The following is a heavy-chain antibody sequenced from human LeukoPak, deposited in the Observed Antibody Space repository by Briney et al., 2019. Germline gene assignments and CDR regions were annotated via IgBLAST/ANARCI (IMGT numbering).Heavy chain of an antibody. Sequence: ASVKVSCKASGYTFTSYYMHWVRQAPGQGLEWMGIINPSGGSTSYAQKFQGRVTMTRDTSTSTVYMELSSLRSEDTAVYYCARAHGHYYDSSGYYHLFDYWGQGTLVTVSS. J-gene: IGHJ4*02. CDR1: GYTFTSYY. V-gene: IGHV1-46*01. D-gene: IGHD3-22*01. CDR2: INPSGGST. CDR3: ARAHGHYYDSSGYYHLFDY.